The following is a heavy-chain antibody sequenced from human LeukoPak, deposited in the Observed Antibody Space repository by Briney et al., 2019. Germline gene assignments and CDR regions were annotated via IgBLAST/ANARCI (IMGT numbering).Heavy chain of an antibody. Sequence: SETLSLTCAVYGGSFSGYYWSWIRQPPGKGLEWIGEINHSGSTNYNPSLKSRVTISVDTSKNQFSLKLSSVTAADTAVYYCARDHDGYGDAFDIWGQGTMVTVSS. V-gene: IGHV4-34*01. CDR1: GGSFSGYY. J-gene: IGHJ3*02. CDR2: INHSGST. D-gene: IGHD5-24*01. CDR3: ARDHDGYGDAFDI.